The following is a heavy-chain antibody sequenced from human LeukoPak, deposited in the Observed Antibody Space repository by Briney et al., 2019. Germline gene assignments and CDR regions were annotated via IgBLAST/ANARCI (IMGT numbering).Heavy chain of an antibody. D-gene: IGHD6-6*01. CDR3: ARDLTGSSSGD. CDR1: GYTFSGYY. Sequence: GASVKVSCKASGYTFSGYYLHWVRQAPGQGLEWMGWINPNSGGTNYAQKFQGRVTMTRDTSISTAYMELSRLRSDDTAVYYCARDLTGSSSGDWGQGTLVTVSS. CDR2: INPNSGGT. V-gene: IGHV1-2*02. J-gene: IGHJ4*02.